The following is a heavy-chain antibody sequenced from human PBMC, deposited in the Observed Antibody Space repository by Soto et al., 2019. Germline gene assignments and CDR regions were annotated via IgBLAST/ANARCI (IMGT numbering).Heavy chain of an antibody. Sequence: QVQLQESGPGLVKPSETLSLTCTVSGGSISSYYWSWIRQPAGKGLEWIGRIYTSGSTNYHPSLKSRVTMSVDTSKNQFSLKLSSVTAADTAVYYCARGLYDFQRGAWFDPWGQGTLVTVSS. D-gene: IGHD3-3*01. V-gene: IGHV4-4*07. CDR1: GGSISSYY. CDR3: ARGLYDFQRGAWFDP. CDR2: IYTSGST. J-gene: IGHJ5*02.